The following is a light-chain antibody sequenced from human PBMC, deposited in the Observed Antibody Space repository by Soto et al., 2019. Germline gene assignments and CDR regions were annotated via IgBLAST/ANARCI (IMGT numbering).Light chain of an antibody. V-gene: IGKV3-20*01. J-gene: IGKJ1*01. CDR3: QQYGSSHGT. CDR1: QSVRDSH. CDR2: ETS. Sequence: EIVLTQSPGTLSLSPGERATLSCRASQSVRDSHLAWYQQKPGQAPSLLIYETSSRGTGIPDRFRGSGSGTEFAPTITRVEPEDVAMYFCQQYGSSHGTFGQGTKVEI.